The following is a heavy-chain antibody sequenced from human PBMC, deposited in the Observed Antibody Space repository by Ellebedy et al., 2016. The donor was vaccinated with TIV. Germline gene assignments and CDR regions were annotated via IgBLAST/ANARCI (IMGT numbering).Heavy chain of an antibody. J-gene: IGHJ5*02. CDR2: ISAYNGNT. D-gene: IGHD3-10*01. V-gene: IGHV1-18*01. Sequence: AASVKVSCKASGYTFTSYGISWVRQAPGQGLEWMGWISAYNGNTNYAQKLKGRVTMTTDTSTRPAYIELRSLRSADTAVYYCARDPLVREYNWFDPWGQGTLVTVSS. CDR3: ARDPLVREYNWFDP. CDR1: GYTFTSYG.